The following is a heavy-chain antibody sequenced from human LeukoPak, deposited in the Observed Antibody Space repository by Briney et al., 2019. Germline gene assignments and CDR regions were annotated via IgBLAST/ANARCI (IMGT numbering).Heavy chain of an antibody. J-gene: IGHJ4*02. D-gene: IGHD3-3*01. CDR1: GGSISSYY. CDR2: IYYSGST. CDR3: ARTADYDFWSGYYF. Sequence: SETLSLTCTVSGGSISSYYWSWIRQPPGKGLEWIGYIYYSGSTNYNPSLKSRVTISVDTSKNQFSLKLSSVTAADTAVYYCARTADYDFWSGYYFWGQGTLVTVSS. V-gene: IGHV4-59*01.